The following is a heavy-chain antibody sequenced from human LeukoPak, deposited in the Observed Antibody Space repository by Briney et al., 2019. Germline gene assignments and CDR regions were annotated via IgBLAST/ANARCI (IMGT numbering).Heavy chain of an antibody. V-gene: IGHV4-34*01. Sequence: SETLSLTCAVYGGSFSGYYWSWICQPPGKGLEWIGEINHSGSTNYNPSLKSRVTISVDTSKNQFSLKLSSVTAADTAVYYCARGVPAPDYWGQGTLVTVSS. CDR3: ARGVPAPDY. CDR1: GGSFSGYY. D-gene: IGHD4/OR15-4a*01. CDR2: INHSGST. J-gene: IGHJ4*02.